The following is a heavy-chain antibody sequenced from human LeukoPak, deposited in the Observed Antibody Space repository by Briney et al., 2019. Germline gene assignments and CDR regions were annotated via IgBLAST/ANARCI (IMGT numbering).Heavy chain of an antibody. D-gene: IGHD2-2*01. CDR2: IDPSDSYT. J-gene: IGHJ5*02. Sequence: GESLRISCKGSGYRFTNCWISWVRQMPGKGLEWMGRIDPSDSYTSYSPSFQGHVTISVDKSISTAYLQWSSLEASDTAMYYCARRVVVPTAGSFDPWGQGTLVIVSS. CDR3: ARRVVVPTAGSFDP. CDR1: GYRFTNCW. V-gene: IGHV5-10-1*01.